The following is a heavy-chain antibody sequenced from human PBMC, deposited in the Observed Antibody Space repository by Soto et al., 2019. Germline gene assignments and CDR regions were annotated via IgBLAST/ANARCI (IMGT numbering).Heavy chain of an antibody. J-gene: IGHJ4*01. D-gene: IGHD3-10*01. CDR2: IYNTGSA. V-gene: IGHV4-31*03. CDR3: ARGVVVTGNFDS. Sequence: QVQLEESGPGLVKPSQTLSLTCSVSDGSFNTSGFFWNWIRQHPGKGLEWIGYIYNTGSAFYNPSLNSRVALSVDTSNNHFPLRLHSLTGADTAVYFCARGVVVTGNFDSWGHGTLVTVSS. CDR1: DGSFNTSGFF.